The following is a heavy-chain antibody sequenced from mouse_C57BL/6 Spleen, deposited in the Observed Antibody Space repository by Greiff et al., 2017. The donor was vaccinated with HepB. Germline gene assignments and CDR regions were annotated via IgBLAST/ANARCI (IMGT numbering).Heavy chain of an antibody. CDR2: IYPGDGDT. J-gene: IGHJ3*01. D-gene: IGHD1-1*01. CDR3: ASTHYYGSSPPAY. V-gene: IGHV1-80*01. CDR1: GYAFSSYW. Sequence: QVQLKESGAELVKPGASVKISCKASGYAFSSYWMNWVKQRPGKGLEWIGQIYPGDGDTNYNGKFKGKATLTADKSSSTAYMQLSSLTSEDSAVYFCASTHYYGSSPPAYWGQGTLVTVSA.